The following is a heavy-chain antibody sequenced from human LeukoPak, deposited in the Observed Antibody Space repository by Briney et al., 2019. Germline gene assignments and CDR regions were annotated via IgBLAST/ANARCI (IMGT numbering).Heavy chain of an antibody. CDR3: ARETGSAVGSTDFDY. Sequence: GGSQRLSCAASGFTFSSYAVHWVRQTPGKGLEWVAVISYDGSNKYYADSVKGRFTISRDNSKNTLYLQMNSLRAEDTALYYCARETGSAVGSTDFDYWGQGTLVTVSS. J-gene: IGHJ4*02. CDR1: GFTFSSYA. D-gene: IGHD4-17*01. V-gene: IGHV3-30-3*01. CDR2: ISYDGSNK.